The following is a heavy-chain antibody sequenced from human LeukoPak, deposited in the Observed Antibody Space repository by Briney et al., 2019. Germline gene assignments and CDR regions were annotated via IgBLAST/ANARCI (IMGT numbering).Heavy chain of an antibody. Sequence: GGSLRLSCAASGFTFSSYSMNWVRQAPGKWLEWVSYISSSSSTIYYADSVKGRFTISRDNAMNSVYLQMNSLRAEDTAVYYCARAKRNGFDIWGQGTMVTVSS. J-gene: IGHJ3*02. V-gene: IGHV3-48*01. CDR2: ISSSSSTI. CDR3: ARAKRNGFDI. CDR1: GFTFSSYS.